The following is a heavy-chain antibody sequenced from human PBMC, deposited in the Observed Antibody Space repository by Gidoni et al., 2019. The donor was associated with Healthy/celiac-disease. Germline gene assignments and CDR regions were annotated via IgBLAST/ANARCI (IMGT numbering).Heavy chain of an antibody. J-gene: IGHJ4*02. V-gene: IGHV4-59*01. D-gene: IGHD5-12*01. CDR1: GGSISSYY. Sequence: QVQLQASGPGLVKPSETLSLTCPVSGGSISSYYWSWIRQPPGKGLEWIGYIYYSGSTNYNPSLKSRVTISVDTSKNQFSLKLSSVTAADTAVYYCARVWSGYDLNFDYWGQGTLVTVSS. CDR3: ARVWSGYDLNFDY. CDR2: IYYSGST.